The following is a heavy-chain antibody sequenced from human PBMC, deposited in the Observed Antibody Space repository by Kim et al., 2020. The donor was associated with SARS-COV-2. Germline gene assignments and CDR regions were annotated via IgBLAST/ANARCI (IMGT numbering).Heavy chain of an antibody. CDR3: ARQDPGDIAVVVVAGWFDP. CDR2: ISPSGDYI. V-gene: IGHV3-23*01. D-gene: IGHD2-15*01. Sequence: GGSLRLSCIASGFTFSRYAMTWVRQTPGKGLEWVSSISPSGDYIYYADSVKGRFTFSRDNSKNTVYLQMNSLRAEDTAVYYCARQDPGDIAVVVVAGWFDPWGQGTLVTVSS. CDR1: GFTFSRYA. J-gene: IGHJ5*02.